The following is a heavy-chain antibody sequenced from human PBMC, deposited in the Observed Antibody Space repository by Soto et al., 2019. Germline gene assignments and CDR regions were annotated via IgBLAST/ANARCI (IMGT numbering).Heavy chain of an antibody. CDR2: ISAYNGNT. Sequence: ASVKVSCKASGYTFTSYGISWVRQAPGQGLEWMGWISAYNGNTNYAQKLQGRVTMTTDTSTSTAYMELRSLRSDDTAVYYCARGIYGDYVGWFGPWGQGTLVTVSS. D-gene: IGHD4-17*01. V-gene: IGHV1-18*01. CDR1: GYTFTSYG. J-gene: IGHJ5*02. CDR3: ARGIYGDYVGWFGP.